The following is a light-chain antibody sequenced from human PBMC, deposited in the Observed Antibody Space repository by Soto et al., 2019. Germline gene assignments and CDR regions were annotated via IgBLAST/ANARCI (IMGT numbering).Light chain of an antibody. V-gene: IGLV2-14*01. CDR3: SSFTTSTSYV. CDR1: SSDVGGYNS. J-gene: IGLJ1*01. CDR2: DVS. Sequence: ALTQPASVSGSPGQSIAISCTGTSSDVGGYNSVSWYQQYPGKAPKLMIHDVSNRPSGVSNRFSGSKSGNTASLTISGLQAEDEADYYCSSFTTSTSYVFGSGTKVTVL.